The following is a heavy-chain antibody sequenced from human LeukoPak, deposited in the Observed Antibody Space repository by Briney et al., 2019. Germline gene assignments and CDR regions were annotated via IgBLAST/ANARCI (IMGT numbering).Heavy chain of an antibody. J-gene: IGHJ6*02. CDR2: ISYDGSNK. CDR3: AKGGATRYYYYYGMDV. Sequence: PGGSLRLSCAASGFTFSSYGMHWVRQALGKGLEWVVVISYDGSNKYYADSVKGRFTISRDNSKNTLYLQMNSLRAEDTAVYYCAKGGATRYYYYYGMDVWGQGTTVTVSS. CDR1: GFTFSSYG. D-gene: IGHD1-26*01. V-gene: IGHV3-30*18.